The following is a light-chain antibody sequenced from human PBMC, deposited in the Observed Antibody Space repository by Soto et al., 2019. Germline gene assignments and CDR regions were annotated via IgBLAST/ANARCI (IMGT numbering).Light chain of an antibody. CDR2: GAS. CDR3: QQYGSSPRT. CDR1: QSVSTNY. J-gene: IGKJ1*01. Sequence: EIVLTQSLGTLSLSPGERATLSCRASQSVSTNYIAWYQQKPGQAPRLLFDGASNRATGIPDRFSGSGSGTDFTLTISRLEPDDFAGYYCQQYGSSPRTFGQGTKVEIK. V-gene: IGKV3-20*01.